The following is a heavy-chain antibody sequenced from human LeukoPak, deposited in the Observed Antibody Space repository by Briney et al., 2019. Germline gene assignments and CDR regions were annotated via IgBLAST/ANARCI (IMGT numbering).Heavy chain of an antibody. J-gene: IGHJ4*02. CDR3: ANLHGDYRDY. CDR1: GFTFSSYA. Sequence: GGSLRLSCAASGFTFSSYAMSWVRQAPGKGLEWVSAISGSGGSTYYADSVKGRFTISRDNSKNTLYLQMNSLRPEDTALYYCANLHGDYRDYWGQGTLVTVSS. CDR2: ISGSGGST. V-gene: IGHV3-23*01. D-gene: IGHD4-17*01.